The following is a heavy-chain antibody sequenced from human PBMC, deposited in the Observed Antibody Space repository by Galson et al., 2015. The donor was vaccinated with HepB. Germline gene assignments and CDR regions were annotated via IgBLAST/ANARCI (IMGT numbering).Heavy chain of an antibody. V-gene: IGHV3-11*01. Sequence: SLRLSCAASGFTVSSNYMSWVRQAPGKGLEWVSYISSSGSTIYYADSVKGRFTISRDNAKNSLYLQMNSLRAEDTAVYYCARYDRSGTSCYSCWGGSFDYWGQGTLVTVSS. J-gene: IGHJ4*02. CDR3: ARYDRSGTSCYSCWGGSFDY. CDR1: GFTVSSNY. D-gene: IGHD2-2*02. CDR2: ISSSGSTI.